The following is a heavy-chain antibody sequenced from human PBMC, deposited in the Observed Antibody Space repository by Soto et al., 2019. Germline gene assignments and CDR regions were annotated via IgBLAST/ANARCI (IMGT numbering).Heavy chain of an antibody. CDR1: GGSISSSNW. V-gene: IGHV4-4*02. J-gene: IGHJ5*02. D-gene: IGHD3-10*02. Sequence: QVQLQESGPGLVKPSGTLSLTCAVSGGSISSSNWWSWVRQPPGKGLDWIGEIYHSGSTNYNPSLKSRVTMSVDKSKRQCSRKLSSVTAADTAVYYCERDPTVRGVIRGWCDPWGQGTLVTVSS. CDR3: ERDPTVRGVIRGWCDP. CDR2: IYHSGST.